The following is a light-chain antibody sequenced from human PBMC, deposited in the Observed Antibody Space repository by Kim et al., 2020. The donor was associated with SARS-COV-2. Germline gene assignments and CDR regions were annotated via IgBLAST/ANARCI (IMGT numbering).Light chain of an antibody. Sequence: PVQRITISCTGSSSNIRAGYDVHWYQQRPGPAPNLLSYAHSARPAGVPDCFSGSSSGTSASLVVTGPQAEAEDAYSCQSHNHSLVVFGGGTQLTVL. J-gene: IGLJ2*01. CDR1: SSNIRAGYD. CDR2: AHS. V-gene: IGLV1-40*01. CDR3: QSHNHSLVV.